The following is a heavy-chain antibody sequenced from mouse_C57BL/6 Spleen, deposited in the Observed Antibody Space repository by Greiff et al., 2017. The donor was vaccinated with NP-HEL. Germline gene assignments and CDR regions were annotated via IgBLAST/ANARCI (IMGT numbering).Heavy chain of an antibody. CDR1: GYTFTSYW. CDR3: ARSGGNFNWYFDV. CDR2: IDPSDSYT. V-gene: IGHV1-59*01. D-gene: IGHD2-1*01. J-gene: IGHJ1*03. Sequence: QVQLQQPGAELVRPGTSVKLSCKASGYTFTSYWMHWVKQRPGQGLEWIGVIDPSDSYTNYNQKFKGKATLTVDTSSSTAYMQLSSLTSEDSAVYYCARSGGNFNWYFDVWGTGTTVTVSS.